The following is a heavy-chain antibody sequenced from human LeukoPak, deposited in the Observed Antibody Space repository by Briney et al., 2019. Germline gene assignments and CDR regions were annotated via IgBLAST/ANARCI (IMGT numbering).Heavy chain of an antibody. J-gene: IGHJ4*02. Sequence: GGSLRLSCAASGFTFSSYALSWVRQAPGKGLEWVSGITGSGGSTYYEDSVKGRFTVSRDNSKNTLYLQMNSLRVEDTAVYYCARDRGSSSLIYFDYCGQGTLVTVSS. D-gene: IGHD6-13*01. CDR2: ITGSGGST. CDR3: ARDRGSSSLIYFDY. CDR1: GFTFSSYA. V-gene: IGHV3-23*01.